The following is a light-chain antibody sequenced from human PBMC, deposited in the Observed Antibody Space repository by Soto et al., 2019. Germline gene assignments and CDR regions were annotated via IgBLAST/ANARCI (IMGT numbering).Light chain of an antibody. Sequence: QSALTQPASVSGSPGQSIAISCTGTSSDVGGYDYVSWYQQHPGKAPKLMIYEVTNRPSGVSTRFSGSKSGNTASLTISGLQAEDEADYYCSSYTSTTLVFGGGTKVTVL. CDR2: EVT. J-gene: IGLJ2*01. V-gene: IGLV2-14*01. CDR3: SSYTSTTLV. CDR1: SSDVGGYDY.